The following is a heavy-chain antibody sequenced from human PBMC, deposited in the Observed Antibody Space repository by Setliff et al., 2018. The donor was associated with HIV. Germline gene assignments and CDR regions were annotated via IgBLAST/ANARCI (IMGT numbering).Heavy chain of an antibody. CDR2: INHSGGT. V-gene: IGHV4-34*01. Sequence: SETLSLTCAVYGRSFSGYYWNWIRQSPGKGLEWIGEINHSGGTNYNPSLKSRVTMSIDTSKNQFSLNVSSVTAADTAVCYCARGLSFYDPGGFDYWGQGTLVTVSS. CDR3: ARGLSFYDPGGFDY. D-gene: IGHD3-22*01. CDR1: GRSFSGYY. J-gene: IGHJ4*02.